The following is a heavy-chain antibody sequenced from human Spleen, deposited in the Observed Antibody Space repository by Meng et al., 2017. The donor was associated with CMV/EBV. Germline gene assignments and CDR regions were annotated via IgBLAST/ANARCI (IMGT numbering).Heavy chain of an antibody. CDR3: ARNFAGGLDV. V-gene: IGHV3-20*04. J-gene: IGHJ6*02. CDR1: GFTFDDYA. CDR2: INTDGSGT. Sequence: GESLKISCAASGFTFDDYAMSWVRQAPGKGVVWVSRINTDGSGTGYADSVKGRFTISRDNAKNTLYLQMNNLRAEDTAVYYCARNFAGGLDVWGQGTTVTVSS. D-gene: IGHD2/OR15-2a*01.